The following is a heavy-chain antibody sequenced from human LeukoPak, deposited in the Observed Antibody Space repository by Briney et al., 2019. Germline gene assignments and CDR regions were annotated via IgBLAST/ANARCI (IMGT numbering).Heavy chain of an antibody. CDR2: ISWNSGSI. Sequence: GGSLRLSCAASGFTFDDYAMHWVRQAPGKGLEWVSGISWNSGSIGYADSVKGRFTISRDNAKNSLYLQMNSLRAEDMALYYCAKGIAAAAAFDAFDIWGQGTMVTVSS. CDR1: GFTFDDYA. D-gene: IGHD6-13*01. CDR3: AKGIAAAAAFDAFDI. J-gene: IGHJ3*02. V-gene: IGHV3-9*03.